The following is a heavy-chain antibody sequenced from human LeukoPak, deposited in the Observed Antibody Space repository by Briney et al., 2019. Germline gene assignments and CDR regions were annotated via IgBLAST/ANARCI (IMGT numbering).Heavy chain of an antibody. CDR1: GFTFSNYG. D-gene: IGHD2-2*01. CDR2: ISATGGAA. J-gene: IGHJ4*02. Sequence: PGGSLRLSCAPSGFTFSNYGMTWVRQAPGKGLEWVSSISATGGAAFYADSVKGRFTISRDNSKNTLYLQMNSLRAEDTAVYYCAKDGSTRRLFDYWGQGTLVTVSS. CDR3: AKDGSTRRLFDY. V-gene: IGHV3-23*01.